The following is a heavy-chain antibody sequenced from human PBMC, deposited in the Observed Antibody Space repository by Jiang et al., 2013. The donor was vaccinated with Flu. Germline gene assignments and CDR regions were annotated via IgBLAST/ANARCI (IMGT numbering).Heavy chain of an antibody. CDR2: IYYSGST. D-gene: IGHD5-18*01. CDR1: GGSISSYY. J-gene: IGHJ4*02. CDR3: ARSYVDTAMVFDY. Sequence: GPGLVKPSETLSLTCTVSGGSISSYYWSWIRRPPGKGLEWIGYIYYSGSTNYNPSLKSRVTISVDTSKNQFSLKLSSVTAADTAVYYCARSYVDTAMVFDYWGQGTLVTVSS. V-gene: IGHV4-59*08.